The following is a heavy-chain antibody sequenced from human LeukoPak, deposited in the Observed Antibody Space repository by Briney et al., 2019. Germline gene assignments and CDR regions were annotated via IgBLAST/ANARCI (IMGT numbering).Heavy chain of an antibody. Sequence: SETLSLTCAVYGGSFSGYYWSWIRQPPGKGLEWIGEINHSGSTNYNPSLKSRVTISVDTSKNQFSLKLSSVTAADTAVYYCSRGVGGRRPLIDFDYWGQGTLVTVSS. CDR3: SRGVGGRRPLIDFDY. CDR2: INHSGST. D-gene: IGHD1-26*01. V-gene: IGHV4-34*01. CDR1: GGSFSGYY. J-gene: IGHJ4*02.